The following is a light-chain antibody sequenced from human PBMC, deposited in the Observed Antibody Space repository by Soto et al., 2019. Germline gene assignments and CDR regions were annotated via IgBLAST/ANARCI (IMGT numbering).Light chain of an antibody. V-gene: IGLV1-44*01. CDR1: SSNSGSNT. CDR3: AAWDDSLNAVV. CDR2: SNN. J-gene: IGLJ2*01. Sequence: QSVLTQPPSASGTPGQRVTISCSGSSSNSGSNTVNWYQQLPGTAPKLLIYSNNQRPSGVPDRFSGSKSGTSASLAISGLQSEDDADYYCAAWDDSLNAVVFGGGIKLPS.